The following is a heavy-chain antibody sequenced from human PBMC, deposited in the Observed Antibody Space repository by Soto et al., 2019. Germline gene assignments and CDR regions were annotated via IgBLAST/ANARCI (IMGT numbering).Heavy chain of an antibody. J-gene: IGHJ4*02. CDR2: IKQDGSEK. D-gene: IGHD4-17*01. CDR1: GFTFSSYW. V-gene: IGHV3-7*01. Sequence: GGSLRLSCAASGFTFSSYWMSWVRQAPGKGLEWVANIKQDGSEKYYVDSVKGRFTISRDNAKNSLYLQMNSLRAEDTAVYYCATSGDYGDIHYWGQGTLVTVSS. CDR3: ATSGDYGDIHY.